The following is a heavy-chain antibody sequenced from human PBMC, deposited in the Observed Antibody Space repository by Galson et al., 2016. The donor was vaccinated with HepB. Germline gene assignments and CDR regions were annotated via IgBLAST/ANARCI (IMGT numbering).Heavy chain of an antibody. V-gene: IGHV4-61*08. CDR2: TYHGEDN. J-gene: IGHJ4*02. CDR3: GTYLVGRGGTGY. Sequence: ETLSLTCTVSGASLGVSAYHWAWIRQPAGKGLEWMAHTYHGEDNRYNPSLKGRVTMSIDASTNEMSLALRSVTAADTAVYYCGTYLVGRGGTGYWGQGTPVTVSS. CDR1: GASLGVSAYH. D-gene: IGHD3-16*01.